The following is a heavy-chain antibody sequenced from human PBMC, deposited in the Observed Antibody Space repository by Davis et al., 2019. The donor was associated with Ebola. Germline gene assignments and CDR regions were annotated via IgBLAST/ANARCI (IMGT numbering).Heavy chain of an antibody. CDR2: ISSSSNYL. CDR1: GFTFGDYA. J-gene: IGHJ2*01. Sequence: GGSLRLSCAASGFTFGDYAMHWVRQAPGKGLEWVSFISSSSNYLSYADSVKVRFTTPRDNAKNSLYLQMNTLRAEDTAVYYCVRDPALEVTGGGWHFDLWGRGTLVTVSS. V-gene: IGHV3-21*05. CDR3: VRDPALEVTGGGWHFDL. D-gene: IGHD2-21*02.